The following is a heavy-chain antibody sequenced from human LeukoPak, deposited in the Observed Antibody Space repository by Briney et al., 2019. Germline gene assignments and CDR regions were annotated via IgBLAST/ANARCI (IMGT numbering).Heavy chain of an antibody. D-gene: IGHD2-8*01. Sequence: GGSLRLSCATSGFPSSDFSMSWVRQAPGKGLEWISTTNSGGTSTYYAESVKGRFTISRDNSKNTLYLQMSSRTVEDTAVYYCAKQSYARSLGEGGPGTLVSVSS. CDR3: AKQSYARSLGE. CDR2: TNSGGTST. V-gene: IGHV3-23*01. J-gene: IGHJ4*02. CDR1: GFPSSDFS.